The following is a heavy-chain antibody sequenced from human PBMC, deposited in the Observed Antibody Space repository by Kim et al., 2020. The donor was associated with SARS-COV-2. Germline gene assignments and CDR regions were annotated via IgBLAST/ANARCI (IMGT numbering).Heavy chain of an antibody. Sequence: GGSLRLSCAASGFTFSDYYMNWIRQAPGKGLEWVSYISGSFIYTNYAESVKGRFTISRDNAKNSLHLQMDSLRVEDTAVYYCARGHHEHSDRTGYLPDYWGQGTLVTVSS. CDR3: ARGHHEHSDRTGYLPDY. J-gene: IGHJ4*02. D-gene: IGHD3-22*01. CDR1: GFTFSDYY. CDR2: ISGSFIYT. V-gene: IGHV3-11*06.